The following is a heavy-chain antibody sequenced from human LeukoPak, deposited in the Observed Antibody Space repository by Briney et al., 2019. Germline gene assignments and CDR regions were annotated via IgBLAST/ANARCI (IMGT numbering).Heavy chain of an antibody. CDR3: ARLGSYSDFDY. CDR2: IKQDGSEK. Sequence: GGSLRLSCAASGFTFSSYWMSWVRQAPGKGLEWVANIKQDGSEKYYVDSVKGRFTFSRDNAKNSLSLQMNSLRAEDTAVYYCARLGSYSDFDYWGQGTLVTVSS. V-gene: IGHV3-7*01. CDR1: GFTFSSYW. J-gene: IGHJ4*02. D-gene: IGHD1-26*01.